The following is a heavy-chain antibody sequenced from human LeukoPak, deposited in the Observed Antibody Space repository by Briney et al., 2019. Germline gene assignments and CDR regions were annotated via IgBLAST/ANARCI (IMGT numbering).Heavy chain of an antibody. V-gene: IGHV1-46*01. D-gene: IGHD5-24*01. CDR1: GYTFSNYN. CDR2: INPSGGST. J-gene: IGHJ4*02. Sequence: GASVKVSCKASGYTFSNYNIHWLRQAPGQGLEWMGIINPSGGSTSYAQKFQGRVTMTRDTSTSTVYMELSSLRSEDTAVYYCARDLDGYNYNFDYWGQGTLVTVSS. CDR3: ARDLDGYNYNFDY.